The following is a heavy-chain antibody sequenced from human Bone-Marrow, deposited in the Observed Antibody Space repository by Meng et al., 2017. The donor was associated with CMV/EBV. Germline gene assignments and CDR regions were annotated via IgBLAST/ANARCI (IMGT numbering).Heavy chain of an antibody. CDR2: MTPYTGTT. D-gene: IGHD1-26*01. CDR1: GDTFSNYD. J-gene: IGHJ4*02. Sequence: ASVKVSCKASGDTFSNYDIHWVRQATGQGLEWMGWMTPYTGTTGYAQKFQGRVTMTRNTSITTAYMEVSSLRSEDTAVYYCARALPGGAVDYWAQGTLVTVPS. V-gene: IGHV1-8*01. CDR3: ARALPGGAVDY.